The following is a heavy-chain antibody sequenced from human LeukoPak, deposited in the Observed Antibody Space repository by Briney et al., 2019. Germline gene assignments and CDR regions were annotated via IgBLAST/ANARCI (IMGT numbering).Heavy chain of an antibody. J-gene: IGHJ4*02. CDR2: IIPIFGTA. D-gene: IGHD6-19*01. V-gene: IGHV1-69*06. CDR1: GGTFSSYG. CDR3: AHGSSGWICDY. Sequence: SVKVSCKASGGTFSSYGISWVRQAPGQGLEWMGGIIPIFGTANYAQKFQGRVTITADKSTSTAYMELSSLRSEDTAVYYCAHGSSGWICDYWGQGTLVTVSS.